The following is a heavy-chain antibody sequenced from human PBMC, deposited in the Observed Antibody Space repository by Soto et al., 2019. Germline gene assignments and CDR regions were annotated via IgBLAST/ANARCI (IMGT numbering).Heavy chain of an antibody. CDR3: AREGSSNYYYYYMDV. J-gene: IGHJ6*03. D-gene: IGHD6-6*01. V-gene: IGHV3-53*04. CDR2: IYSGGST. CDR1: GFTVSSNY. Sequence: PGGSLRLYCAASGFTVSSNYMSWVRQAPGKGLELVSVIYSGGSTYYADSVKGRFTISRHNSKNTLYLQMNSLRAEDTAVYYCAREGSSNYYYYYMDVWGKGTTVTVSS.